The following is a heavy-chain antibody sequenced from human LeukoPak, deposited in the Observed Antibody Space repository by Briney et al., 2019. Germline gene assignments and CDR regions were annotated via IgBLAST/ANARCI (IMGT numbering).Heavy chain of an antibody. CDR1: GFTFSSYA. D-gene: IGHD2-2*01. CDR2: ISGSGGST. J-gene: IGHJ3*02. Sequence: GGSLRLSCAASGFTFSSYAMSWVRQAPGKGLEWVSGISGSGGSTYYADSVKGRFTISRDNSKNTLYLQMNSLRAEDTAVYYCAKELRYCSSTSCYAAPDAFDIWGQGTMVTVSS. CDR3: AKELRYCSSTSCYAAPDAFDI. V-gene: IGHV3-23*01.